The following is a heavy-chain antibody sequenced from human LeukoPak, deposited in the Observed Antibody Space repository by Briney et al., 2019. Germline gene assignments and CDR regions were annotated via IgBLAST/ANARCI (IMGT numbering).Heavy chain of an antibody. D-gene: IGHD2-8*01. Sequence: ASVKVSCKASGYTFTSYYMHWVRHAPGQGLEWMGLINPTGGSTGYAQKFQGRVTITADESTSTAYMELSSLRSDDTAVYNCARVVTPRYCTSLTCYWKGWFDPWGQGTLVTVSS. J-gene: IGHJ5*02. CDR3: ARVVTPRYCTSLTCYWKGWFDP. CDR1: GYTFTSYY. CDR2: INPTGGST. V-gene: IGHV1-46*01.